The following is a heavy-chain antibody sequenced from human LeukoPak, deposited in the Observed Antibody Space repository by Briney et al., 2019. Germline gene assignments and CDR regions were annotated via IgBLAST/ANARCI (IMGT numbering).Heavy chain of an antibody. CDR1: GLSLNTAGVG. Sequence: SGPTLVKPTQTLTLTCTLSGLSLNTAGVGVRWIRQPPGKALEWLALIYWVDDKRYNPSLKTRLTITKDTSKNQVVLTVTNMDPVDTATYYCAKAGYGSGSYLRYYYYGMDVWGQGTTVTVSS. CDR2: IYWVDDK. V-gene: IGHV2-5*02. J-gene: IGHJ6*02. CDR3: AKAGYGSGSYLRYYYYGMDV. D-gene: IGHD3-10*01.